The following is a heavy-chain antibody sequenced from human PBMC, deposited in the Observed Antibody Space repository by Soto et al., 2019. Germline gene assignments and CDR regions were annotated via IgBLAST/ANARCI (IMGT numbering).Heavy chain of an antibody. D-gene: IGHD2-8*01. CDR2: IIPITATT. CDR3: ARGTAFVLPIDY. J-gene: IGHJ4*02. V-gene: IGHV1-69*01. Sequence: QVQLVQSGAEVKKPGSSVKVSCKASGDTLSSYAINWVRQTPGQGLEWMGGIIPITATTNYAQKFQGRVTITADESTSTAYLELSSLRSADTAVYYCARGTAFVLPIDYWGQGPLVTVSS. CDR1: GDTLSSYA.